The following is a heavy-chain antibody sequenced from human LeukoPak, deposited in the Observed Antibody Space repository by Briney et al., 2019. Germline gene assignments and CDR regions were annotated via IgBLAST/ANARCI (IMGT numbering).Heavy chain of an antibody. CDR3: AASYISGFPEIDY. D-gene: IGHD6-19*01. CDR1: GGSASSGNYY. Sequence: SETLSLTCTVSGGSASSGNYYWSWIRQPPGKGLEWIGYVYYSGSTKYNPSLKSRVTISGDTSKNQFCLKVSSVTAADTAVYYCAASYISGFPEIDYWGQGTLVTVSS. V-gene: IGHV4-61*01. CDR2: VYYSGST. J-gene: IGHJ4*02.